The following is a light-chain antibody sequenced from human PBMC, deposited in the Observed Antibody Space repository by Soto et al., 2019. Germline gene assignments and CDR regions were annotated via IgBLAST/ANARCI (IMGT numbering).Light chain of an antibody. J-gene: IGLJ2*01. Sequence: QSALTQPASVSGSPGQSITISCTGTSSDVGSYNLVSWYQLHPGKAPKLMIYEGSKRPSGVSNRFSGSKSGNTAPLTISGLQAEDEADYYCCSYGGSSTFVVFGGGTKLTVL. CDR1: SSDVGSYNL. CDR3: CSYGGSSTFVV. CDR2: EGS. V-gene: IGLV2-23*03.